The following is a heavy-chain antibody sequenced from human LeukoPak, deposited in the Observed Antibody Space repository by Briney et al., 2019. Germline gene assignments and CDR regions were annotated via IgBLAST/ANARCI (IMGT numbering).Heavy chain of an antibody. CDR2: IHYGGNT. V-gene: IGHV4-59*08. CDR1: GASMNKYY. CDR3: ARRSDLWSGFRSDYYYMDV. D-gene: IGHD3-3*01. J-gene: IGHJ6*03. Sequence: SETLSLTCTVSGASMNKYYWSWIRQPPGKGLQWIGYIHYGGNTNYSPSLKSRLTISVDRSNNQFSLSLTSVTAADTAVYYCARRSDLWSGFRSDYYYMDVWGNGTTVIVSS.